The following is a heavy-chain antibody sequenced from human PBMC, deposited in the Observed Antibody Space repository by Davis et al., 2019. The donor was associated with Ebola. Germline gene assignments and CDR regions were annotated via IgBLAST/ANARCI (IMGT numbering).Heavy chain of an antibody. CDR1: GGSFSGYY. Sequence: SETLSLTCAVYGGSFSGYYWGWIRLPPGKGLEWIGSISYRANIDYNPTLKSRVTISADTSKSQFSLTLTSLTAADTAVYYCARLWGEGGHLDHWGQGLLVTVSS. CDR3: ARLWGEGGHLDH. D-gene: IGHD3-16*01. J-gene: IGHJ5*02. V-gene: IGHV4-34*01. CDR2: ISYRANI.